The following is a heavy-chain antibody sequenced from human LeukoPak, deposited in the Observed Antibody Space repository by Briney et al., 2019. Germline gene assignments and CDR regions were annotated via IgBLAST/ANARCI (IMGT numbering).Heavy chain of an antibody. CDR3: ARGCGLLDY. Sequence: GESLKISCKGSGYSFTTYWIGWVRQVPGKGLEWMGIMYPRDSDKRYSPSFQGQVTISADKSINTAYLQWSSLKASDTAMYYCARGCGLLDYWGQGTLVTVSS. V-gene: IGHV5-51*01. J-gene: IGHJ4*02. CDR2: MYPRDSDK. CDR1: GYSFTTYW. D-gene: IGHD2-15*01.